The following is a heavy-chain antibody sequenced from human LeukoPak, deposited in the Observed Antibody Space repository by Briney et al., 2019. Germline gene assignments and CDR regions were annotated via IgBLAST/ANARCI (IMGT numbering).Heavy chain of an antibody. D-gene: IGHD6-19*01. CDR2: ISAYNGNT. V-gene: IGHV1-18*04. CDR1: GYTFTGYY. CDR3: ARVSSGWYFSYYYMDV. Sequence: GASVKVSCKASGYTFTGYYMHWVRQAPGQGLEWMGWISAYNGNTNYAQKLQGRVTMTTDTSTSTAYMELRSLRSDDTAVYYCARVSSGWYFSYYYMDVWGKGTTVTVSS. J-gene: IGHJ6*03.